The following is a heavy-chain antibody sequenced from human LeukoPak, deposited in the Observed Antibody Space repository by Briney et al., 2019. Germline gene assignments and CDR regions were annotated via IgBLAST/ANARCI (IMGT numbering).Heavy chain of an antibody. V-gene: IGHV3-74*01. CDR3: ARVDFWSGYSA. CDR2: INSDGSIT. D-gene: IGHD3-3*01. J-gene: IGHJ5*02. CDR1: GFTFSNYW. Sequence: GGSLRLSCVASGFTFSNYWMRWVRQVPGKGLVWVSRINSDGSITSYADSVKGRFTMSKDNAKNTLYLQMNSLRAEDTAMYYCARVDFWSGYSAWGQGTLVTVSS.